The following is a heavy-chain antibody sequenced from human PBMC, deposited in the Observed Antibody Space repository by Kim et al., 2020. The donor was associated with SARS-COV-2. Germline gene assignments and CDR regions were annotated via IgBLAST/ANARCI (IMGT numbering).Heavy chain of an antibody. CDR1: GFTFISYG. CDR2: ISYDGSNK. D-gene: IGHD1-7*01. J-gene: IGHJ4*02. CDR3: ATGITGTTPKDY. Sequence: GGSLRLSCAASGFTFISYGMHWVRQAPGKGLEWVAVISYDGSNKYYADSVKGRFTISRDNSKNTLYLQMNSLRAEDTAVYYCATGITGTTPKDYWGQGTLVTVSS. V-gene: IGHV3-30*03.